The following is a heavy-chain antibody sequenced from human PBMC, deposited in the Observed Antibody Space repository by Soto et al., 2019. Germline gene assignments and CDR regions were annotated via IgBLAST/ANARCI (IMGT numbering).Heavy chain of an antibody. D-gene: IGHD3-3*01. V-gene: IGHV1-46*01. CDR2: FLASGGNT. J-gene: IGHJ4*02. Sequence: ASVKVSCKASGYSFFSYYIHWVRRAPGQGLEWMGRFLASGGNTDYAQRFRGRISMTRDTSTTNTVSLELTSLTSDDTAVYYCARGGATLFGVIDSWGQGTRVTVSS. CDR1: GYSFFSYY. CDR3: ARGGATLFGVIDS.